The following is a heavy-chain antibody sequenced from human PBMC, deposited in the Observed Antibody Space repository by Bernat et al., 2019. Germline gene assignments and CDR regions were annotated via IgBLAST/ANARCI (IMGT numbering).Heavy chain of an antibody. CDR1: GFTVSSNY. CDR3: AREPYYGSESYDFDI. Sequence: EVQLVESGGGLVQPGGSLRLSCAASGFTVSSNYMSWVRQAPGKGLEWVSVIYSGGSTYYADSVKGRFTISRDNSKNTLYLQMNSLRAEDTAVYYCAREPYYGSESYDFDIWGQGTMVTVSS. CDR2: IYSGGST. J-gene: IGHJ3*02. V-gene: IGHV3-66*01. D-gene: IGHD3-10*01.